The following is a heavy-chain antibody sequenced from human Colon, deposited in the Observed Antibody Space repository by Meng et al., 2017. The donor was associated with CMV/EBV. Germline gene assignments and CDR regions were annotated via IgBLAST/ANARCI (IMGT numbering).Heavy chain of an antibody. CDR2: MTSTYNT. CDR1: GFAFNIYA. J-gene: IGHJ4*02. D-gene: IGHD3-22*01. Sequence: GESLKISCAASGFAFNIYAMSWVRQAPGKGLEWVSGMTSTYNTNYADAVKGRFTISRDNSKNTVYLQMNSLTVEDTAVYFCAKDEGWDSSGDLHFYFDHWGQGSLVTVSS. CDR3: AKDEGWDSSGDLHFYFDH. V-gene: IGHV3-23*01.